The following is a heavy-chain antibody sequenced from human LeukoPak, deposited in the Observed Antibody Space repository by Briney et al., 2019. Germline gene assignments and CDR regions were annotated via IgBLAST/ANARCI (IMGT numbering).Heavy chain of an antibody. Sequence: GGSLRLSCAASGFTFSSYAMSWVRQAPGKGLEWVSAISGSGGSTYYADSVKGRFTISRDISRNTVHLQMNSLRAGDTAVYYCARDPHGYNSYFDYWGQGTLVTVSS. J-gene: IGHJ4*02. V-gene: IGHV3-23*01. CDR1: GFTFSSYA. CDR2: ISGSGGST. D-gene: IGHD5-24*01. CDR3: ARDPHGYNSYFDY.